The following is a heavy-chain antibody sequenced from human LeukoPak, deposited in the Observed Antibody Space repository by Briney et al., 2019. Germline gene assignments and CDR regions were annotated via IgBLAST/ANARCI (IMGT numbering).Heavy chain of an antibody. CDR1: GFTFSNYE. CDR3: ARGRSPGAFDI. CDR2: ISSSGSDI. V-gene: IGHV3-48*03. Sequence: QPGGSLRLSCAASGFTFSNYEMHWVRQAPGKGLEWVSYISSSGSDIYYADSVKGRFTISRDNAKNSLYLHMNSLRAEDTAVYYCARGRSPGAFDIWGQGTMVTVSS. J-gene: IGHJ3*02.